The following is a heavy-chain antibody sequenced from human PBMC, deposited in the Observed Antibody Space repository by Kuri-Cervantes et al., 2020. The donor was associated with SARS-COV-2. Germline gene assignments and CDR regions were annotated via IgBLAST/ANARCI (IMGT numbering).Heavy chain of an antibody. CDR3: VRWPSWSGSIDY. Sequence: SETLSLTCTVSGGSISSSSYYWGWIRQPPGKGLEWIGSIYYSGSTYYNPSLKSRVTISVDTSKNQFSLKLSSVTAADTAVYYCVRWPSWSGSIDYWGQGTLVTVSS. D-gene: IGHD3-3*01. J-gene: IGHJ4*02. V-gene: IGHV4-39*07. CDR2: IYYSGST. CDR1: GGSISSSSYY.